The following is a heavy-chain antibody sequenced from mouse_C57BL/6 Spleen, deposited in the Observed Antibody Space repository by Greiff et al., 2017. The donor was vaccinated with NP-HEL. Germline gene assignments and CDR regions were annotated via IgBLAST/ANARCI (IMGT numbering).Heavy chain of an antibody. V-gene: IGHV1-78*01. CDR2: ISPRDGST. J-gene: IGHJ3*01. CDR1: GYTFTDHT. Sequence: VQLQESDAELVKPGASVKISCKVSGYTFTDHTVHWMKQRPEQGLEWIGYISPRDGSTKYNEKFKGKATLTSDKSSSTAYMQLNSLTSEDSAVYFCARSSYYYGSSSFAYWGQGTLVTVSA. D-gene: IGHD1-1*01. CDR3: ARSSYYYGSSSFAY.